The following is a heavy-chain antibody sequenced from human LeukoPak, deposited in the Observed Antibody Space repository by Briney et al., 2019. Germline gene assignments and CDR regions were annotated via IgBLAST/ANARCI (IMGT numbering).Heavy chain of an antibody. CDR1: GGTFSSYA. Sequence: SVKVSCKASGGTFSSYAISWVRQAPGQGLEWMGRIIPILGIANYAQKFQGRVTITADKSTSTAYMELSSLRSEDTAVYYCARDLLGGNVDIVAPFDYWGQGTLVTVSS. CDR2: IIPILGIA. J-gene: IGHJ4*02. CDR3: ARDLLGGNVDIVAPFDY. V-gene: IGHV1-69*04. D-gene: IGHD5-12*01.